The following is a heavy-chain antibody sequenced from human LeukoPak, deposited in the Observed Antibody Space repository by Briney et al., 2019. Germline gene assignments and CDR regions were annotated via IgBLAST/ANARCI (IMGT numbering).Heavy chain of an antibody. Sequence: GGSLRLSCVASGFSFSSYWMSWVRQAPGKGLEWVSAISGSGGSTYYADSVKGRFTISRDNSKNTLYLQMNSLRAEDTAVYYCAKYIVVVPAAIREDGFDIWGQGTMVTVSS. V-gene: IGHV3-23*01. CDR3: AKYIVVVPAAIREDGFDI. CDR1: GFSFSSYW. J-gene: IGHJ3*02. D-gene: IGHD2-2*01. CDR2: ISGSGGST.